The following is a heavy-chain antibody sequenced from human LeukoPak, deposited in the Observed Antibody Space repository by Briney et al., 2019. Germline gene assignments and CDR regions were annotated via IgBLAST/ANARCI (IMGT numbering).Heavy chain of an antibody. V-gene: IGHV4-59*01. CDR3: ARDSCSGGSCYPNWFDP. J-gene: IGHJ5*02. CDR1: GGSISSYY. D-gene: IGHD2-15*01. Sequence: SETLSLTCTVSGGSISSYYWSWIRQPPGKGLEWIEYIYYSGSTNYNPSLKSRVTISVDTSKNQFSLKLSSVTAADTAVYYCARDSCSGGSCYPNWFDPWGQGTLVTVSS. CDR2: IYYSGST.